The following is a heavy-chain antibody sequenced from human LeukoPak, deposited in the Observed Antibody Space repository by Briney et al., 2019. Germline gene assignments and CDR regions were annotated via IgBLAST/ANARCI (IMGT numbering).Heavy chain of an antibody. CDR1: GDSVSSNSAA. J-gene: IGHJ4*02. V-gene: IGHV6-1*01. Sequence: SQTLSLTCVISGDSVSSNSAAWHWIRQSPSRGLEWLGRTYYRSKWYNDYAVSVKSRITINPDTSKNQFSLQLNSVTPEDTAVYYCAREPLVFSATFDYWGQGTLVTVSS. D-gene: IGHD3-9*01. CDR3: AREPLVFSATFDY. CDR2: TYYRSKWYN.